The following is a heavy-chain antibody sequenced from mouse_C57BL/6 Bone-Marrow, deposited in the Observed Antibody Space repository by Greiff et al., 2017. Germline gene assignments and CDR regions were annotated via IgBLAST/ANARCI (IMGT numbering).Heavy chain of an antibody. CDR2: INPYNGGT. J-gene: IGHJ4*01. Sequence: VQLKESGPVLVKPGASVKMSCKASGYTFTDYYMNWVKQSHGKSLEWIGVINPYNGGTSYNQKFKGKATLTVDKSSSTAYMELNSLTSEDSAVYYCASSHYSNYHVDFAMDYWGQGTSVTVSS. CDR3: ASSHYSNYHVDFAMDY. D-gene: IGHD2-5*01. V-gene: IGHV1-19*01. CDR1: GYTFTDYY.